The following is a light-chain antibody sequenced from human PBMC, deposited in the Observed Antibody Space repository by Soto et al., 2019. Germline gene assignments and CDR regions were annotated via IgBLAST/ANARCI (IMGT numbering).Light chain of an antibody. CDR2: KAS. Sequence: DIQMTQSPSTLSGSVGDRVTITFRASQTISSWLAWYQQKPGKAPTLLIYKASTLKSGVPSRFSGSGSGADFTLTISSLQPEDFATYYCQQSYSTPITFGQGTRLEIK. CDR1: QTISSW. J-gene: IGKJ5*01. CDR3: QQSYSTPIT. V-gene: IGKV1-5*03.